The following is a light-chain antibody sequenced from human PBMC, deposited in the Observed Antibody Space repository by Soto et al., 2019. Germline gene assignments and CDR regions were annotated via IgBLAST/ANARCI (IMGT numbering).Light chain of an antibody. Sequence: EIVLTQSPATLSLSPGERATLSCRASQSVSRYLAWYQQKPGQAPRLLIYDASNRATGIPARFSGSGSGTDFTLTISSLEPEDFAVYYCQQHSNWLYTFGQGTKLEIK. V-gene: IGKV3-11*01. CDR3: QQHSNWLYT. CDR2: DAS. CDR1: QSVSRY. J-gene: IGKJ2*01.